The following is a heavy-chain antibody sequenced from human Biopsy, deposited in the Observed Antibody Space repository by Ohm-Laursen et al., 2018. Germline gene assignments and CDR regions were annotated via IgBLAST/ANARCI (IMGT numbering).Heavy chain of an antibody. D-gene: IGHD3-3*01. Sequence: GSSVKVSCQASGGTFSNYAISWVRQAPGEGLEWMGGIIAVSGLVNYAPKFQGRVSITADKSTTTAYMELSNLKSEDTAVYYCATPFQYYDSWGGYPPFDHWGQGTLVTVSS. CDR3: ATPFQYYDSWGGYPPFDH. J-gene: IGHJ4*02. CDR1: GGTFSNYA. CDR2: IIAVSGLV. V-gene: IGHV1-69*17.